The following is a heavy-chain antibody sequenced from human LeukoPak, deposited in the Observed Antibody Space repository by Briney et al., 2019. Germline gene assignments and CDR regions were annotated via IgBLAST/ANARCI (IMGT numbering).Heavy chain of an antibody. V-gene: IGHV3-20*04. CDR3: ARDLAAAGPSGDWIDP. Sequence: GGSLRLSCAASGFTFGGYGMSWVRQAPGKGLEWVSGINWNGGSTGYADSVKGRFTISRDNAKSSLYLQMNSLRAEDTALYYCARDLAAAGPSGDWIDPWGQGTLVTVSS. CDR1: GFTFGGYG. D-gene: IGHD6-13*01. J-gene: IGHJ5*02. CDR2: INWNGGST.